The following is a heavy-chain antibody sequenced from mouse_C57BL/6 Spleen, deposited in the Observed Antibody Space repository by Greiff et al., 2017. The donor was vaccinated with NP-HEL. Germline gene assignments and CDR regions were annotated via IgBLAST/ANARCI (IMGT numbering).Heavy chain of an antibody. CDR1: GYTFTSYG. CDR3: ARDGNYGGDYYAMDY. D-gene: IGHD2-1*01. CDR2: IHPRSGNT. V-gene: IGHV1-81*01. Sequence: VQLQQSGAELARPGASVKLSCKASGYTFTSYGISWVKQRTGQGLEWIGEIHPRSGNTYYNEKFKGKATLTADKSSSTAYMELRSLTSEDSAVYFCARDGNYGGDYYAMDYWGQGTSVTVSS. J-gene: IGHJ4*01.